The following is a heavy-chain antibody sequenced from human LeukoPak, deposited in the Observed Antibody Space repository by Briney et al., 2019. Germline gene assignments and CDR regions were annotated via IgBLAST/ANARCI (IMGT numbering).Heavy chain of an antibody. CDR1: GGSMNSSDYY. CDR3: ARDLSKDGFNFRNCFDP. CDR2: VYYTGRR. Sequence: SETLSLTCTVSGGSMNSSDYYWSWIRQHPGKGLEWIGDVYYTGRRYYNTSLKSRVTISMDTSKNQFSLRLSSLTAADTAVYYCARDLSKDGFNFRNCFDPWGEGTLVTVSS. V-gene: IGHV4-31*03. D-gene: IGHD5-24*01. J-gene: IGHJ5*02.